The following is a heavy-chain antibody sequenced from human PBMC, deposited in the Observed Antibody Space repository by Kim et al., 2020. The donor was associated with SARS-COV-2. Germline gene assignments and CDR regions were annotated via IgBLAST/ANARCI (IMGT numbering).Heavy chain of an antibody. V-gene: IGHV4-34*01. CDR2: INHSGST. J-gene: IGHJ4*02. CDR3: ARSITMTL. D-gene: IGHD3-22*01. CDR1: GGSFSGYY. Sequence: SETLSLTCAVYGGSFSGYYWSWIRQPPGKGLEWIGEINHSGSTNYNPSLKSRVTISVDTSKNQFSLKLSSVTAADTAVYYCARSITMTLWGQGTLVTVSS.